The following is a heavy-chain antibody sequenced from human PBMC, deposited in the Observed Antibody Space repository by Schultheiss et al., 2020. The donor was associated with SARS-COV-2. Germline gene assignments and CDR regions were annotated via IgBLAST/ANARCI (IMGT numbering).Heavy chain of an antibody. CDR1: GGSFSGYY. Sequence: SETLSLTCAVYGGSFSGYYWSWIRQPPGKGLEWIGEINHSGSTNYNPSLKSRVTISVDTSKNQFSLKLSSVTAADTAVYYCARTHDYGGSPFDYWGQGTLVTVSS. J-gene: IGHJ4*02. D-gene: IGHD4-23*01. CDR3: ARTHDYGGSPFDY. CDR2: INHSGST. V-gene: IGHV4-34*01.